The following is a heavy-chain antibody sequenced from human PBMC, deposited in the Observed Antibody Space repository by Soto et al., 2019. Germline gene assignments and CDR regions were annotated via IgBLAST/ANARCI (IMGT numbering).Heavy chain of an antibody. D-gene: IGHD5-18*01. CDR2: INHSGST. J-gene: IGHJ4*02. CDR1: GGSFSGYY. CDR3: AGQSPVTDKCDY. V-gene: IGHV4-34*01. Sequence: PSETLSLTCAVYGGSFSGYYWSWIRQPPGKGLEWIGEINHSGSTNYNPSLKSRVTISVDTSKNQFSLKLSSVTAADTAVYYCAGQSPVTDKCDYWGQGTLVTVSS.